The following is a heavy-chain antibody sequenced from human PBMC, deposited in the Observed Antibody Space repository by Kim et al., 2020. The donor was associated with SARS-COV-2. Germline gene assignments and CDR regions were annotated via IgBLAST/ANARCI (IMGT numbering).Heavy chain of an antibody. CDR1: GYTFTSYG. Sequence: ASVKVSCKASGYTFTSYGISWVRQAPGQGLEWMGWISTYNGNTNYAQKLQGRVTMTTDTSTSTAYMELRSLRSDDTAVYYCARLRYRGANYYYYGMDVWGQGTTVTVSS. CDR3: ARLRYRGANYYYYGMDV. D-gene: IGHD1-1*01. J-gene: IGHJ6*02. CDR2: ISTYNGNT. V-gene: IGHV1-18*01.